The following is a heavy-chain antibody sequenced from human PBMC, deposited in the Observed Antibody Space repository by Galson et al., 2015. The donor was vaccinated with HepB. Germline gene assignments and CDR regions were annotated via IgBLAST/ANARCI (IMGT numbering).Heavy chain of an antibody. J-gene: IGHJ6*02. Sequence: SLRLSCAASGFTFSRYAIHWVRQAPGKGLEWVAIISYDGNNKSYADSVKGRFSISRDNSKNTLYLQINSLRRDDTAVYYCARDPYSSGWLGVRQYYYYGMDVWGQGTTVTVSS. CDR3: ARDPYSSGWLGVRQYYYYGMDV. CDR2: ISYDGNNK. V-gene: IGHV3-30-3*01. CDR1: GFTFSRYA. D-gene: IGHD6-19*01.